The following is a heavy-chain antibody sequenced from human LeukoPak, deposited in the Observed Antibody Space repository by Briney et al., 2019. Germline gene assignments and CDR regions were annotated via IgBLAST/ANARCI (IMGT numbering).Heavy chain of an antibody. V-gene: IGHV1-46*01. J-gene: IGHJ4*02. CDR2: INPSGGST. Sequence: ASVKVSCTASGYTFTSYYMHWVRQAPGQGLEWMGIINPSGGSTSYAQKFQGRVTMTRDTSTSTVYMELSSLRSEDTAVYYCARDGYYYGSGSYLPDWGQGTLVTVSS. D-gene: IGHD3-10*01. CDR3: ARDGYYYGSGSYLPD. CDR1: GYTFTSYY.